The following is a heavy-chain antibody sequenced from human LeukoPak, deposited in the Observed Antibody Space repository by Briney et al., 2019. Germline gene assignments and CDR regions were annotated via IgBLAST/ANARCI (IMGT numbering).Heavy chain of an antibody. J-gene: IGHJ4*02. CDR3: AKGVGSTGSYFDY. V-gene: IGHV3-23*01. D-gene: IGHD1-26*01. CDR2: ISGSGGNT. CDR1: GFTYSNFA. Sequence: GGSLRLSCVASGFTYSNFAMTWVRQAPGKGLEWVSGISGSGGNTYDADSVKGRFTISRDNSKNTLYLRMNSLRGEDTAVYYCAKGVGSTGSYFDYWDQGTLVTVSS.